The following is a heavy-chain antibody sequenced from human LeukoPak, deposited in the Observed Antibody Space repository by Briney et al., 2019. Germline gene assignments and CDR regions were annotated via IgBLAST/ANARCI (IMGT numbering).Heavy chain of an antibody. Sequence: AASVKVSCKASGYTFTRYGVSWVRQAPGQGLEWVGWVSGYNHNTNYAHKLQGRVTMTTDTSTSTAYMELRSLTSDDTAMYYCARGGGRDSGRENDYWGQGTLVTVPS. J-gene: IGHJ4*02. CDR1: GYTFTRYG. CDR3: ARGGGRDSGRENDY. V-gene: IGHV1-18*01. D-gene: IGHD1-26*01. CDR2: VSGYNHNT.